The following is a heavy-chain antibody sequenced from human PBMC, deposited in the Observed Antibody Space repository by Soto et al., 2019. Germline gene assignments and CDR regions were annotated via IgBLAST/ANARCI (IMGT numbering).Heavy chain of an antibody. D-gene: IGHD3-3*02. CDR1: GFDLSALA. CDR3: AKGPISMMVVGYFAY. J-gene: IGHJ4*02. V-gene: IGHV3-30*18. Sequence: GGSLRLSCTVSGFDLSALAVHRGRQAPSKGPEWVAAVSSDGMNVHYADSVKGRFTISRDDSETTVSLQLNSLSGDDTAMYYCAKGPISMMVVGYFAYWGQGTLVTVYS. CDR2: VSSDGMNV.